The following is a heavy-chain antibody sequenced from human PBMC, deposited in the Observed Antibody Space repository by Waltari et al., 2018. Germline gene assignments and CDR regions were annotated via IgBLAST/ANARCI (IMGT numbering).Heavy chain of an antibody. CDR3: ARERWLQFDH. CDR1: GGSISSGSYS. CDR2: IYTSGST. V-gene: IGHV4-61*02. Sequence: QVQLQESGPGLVKPSQTLSLTCTVSGGSISSGSYSWSWIRQPAGKGLEWVGRIYTSGSTNYNPSLKSRVTISVDTSKNQFSLKLSSVTAADTAVYYCARERWLQFDHWGQGTLVTVSS. D-gene: IGHD5-12*01. J-gene: IGHJ5*02.